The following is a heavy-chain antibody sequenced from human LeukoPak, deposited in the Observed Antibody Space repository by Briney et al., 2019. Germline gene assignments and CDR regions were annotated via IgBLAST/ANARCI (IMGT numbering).Heavy chain of an antibody. CDR2: INAGNGNT. V-gene: IGHV1-3*01. D-gene: IGHD1-26*01. CDR3: ARDAATTRYSGSYYYGY. J-gene: IGHJ4*02. CDR1: GYTFSSYA. Sequence: GASVKVSCKASGYTFSSYAMHWVRQAPGQRLEWMGWINAGNGNTKYSQKFQGRVTITRDTSASTAYMELSSLRSEDTAVYYCARDAATTRYSGSYYYGYWGQGTLVTVSS.